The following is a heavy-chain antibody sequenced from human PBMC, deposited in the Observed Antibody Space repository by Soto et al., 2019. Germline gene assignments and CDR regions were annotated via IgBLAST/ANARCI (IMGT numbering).Heavy chain of an antibody. J-gene: IGHJ4*02. CDR2: IWYDGSNK. V-gene: IGHV3-33*01. CDR1: GFTFSSHG. Sequence: QVQLVESGGGVVQPGRSLRLSCAASGFTFSSHGMHWVRQAPGKGLEWVAVIWYDGSNKYYADSVKGRFTISRDNYKNTLYLQMNSLRAEDTAVYYCARGRQLVIGGYWGQGTLVTVSS. CDR3: ARGRQLVIGGY. D-gene: IGHD6-13*01.